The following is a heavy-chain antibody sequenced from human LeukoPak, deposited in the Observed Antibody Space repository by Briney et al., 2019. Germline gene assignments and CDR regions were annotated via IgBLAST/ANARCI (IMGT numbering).Heavy chain of an antibody. CDR1: GYTFTSYT. V-gene: IGHV1-3*01. CDR3: ASYLGRDYYDTLDY. CDR2: INAGNGNT. D-gene: IGHD3-22*01. Sequence: ASVKVSCKASGYTFTSYTIHWVRQAPGQRLEWMGWINAGNGNTKYSQEFQDRVTITRDTSASTAYMELSSLRSEDTAVYYCASYLGRDYYDTLDYWGQGTLVTVSS. J-gene: IGHJ4*02.